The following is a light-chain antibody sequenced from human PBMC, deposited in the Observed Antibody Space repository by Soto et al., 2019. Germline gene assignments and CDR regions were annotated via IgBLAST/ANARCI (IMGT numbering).Light chain of an antibody. CDR1: QSVSSTY. V-gene: IGKV3-20*01. J-gene: IGKJ1*01. CDR3: QHYGSSRWT. CDR2: GAS. Sequence: EIVLTQSPGTLSLSPGERATLSCRASQSVSSTYLAWYQQKPGQAPRLLIYGASSRATGIPDRFSGSGSGTDFTLTISRLEPEDFAVDYCQHYGSSRWTFGQGTRVDI.